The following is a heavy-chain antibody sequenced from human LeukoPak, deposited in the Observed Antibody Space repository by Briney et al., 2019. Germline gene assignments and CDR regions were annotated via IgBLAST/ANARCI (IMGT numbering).Heavy chain of an antibody. D-gene: IGHD3-10*01. CDR2: INQDGSQE. Sequence: PGGSLRLSCAASGFTFSSYWMSWVRQAPGKGLEWVANINQDGSQENYVDSVKGRFTISRDNAKNSLSLQMNTLTVDDTAVYYCARGKSITPSWWGQGTLVTVSS. J-gene: IGHJ4*02. V-gene: IGHV3-7*04. CDR1: GFTFSSYW. CDR3: ARGKSITPSW.